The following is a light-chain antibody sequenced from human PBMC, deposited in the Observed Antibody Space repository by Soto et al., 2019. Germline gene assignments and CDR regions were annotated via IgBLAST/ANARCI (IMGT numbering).Light chain of an antibody. Sequence: EIVMPQSTAPRSVSAGERSTLSCMASQSVSSNLAWYQQKPGQAPRLLIYGAYTRAAGVPARFSGSGSGTEFTLTITSLQSEDIALYYCQQYNIGPPITFGQGTRLEIK. J-gene: IGKJ5*01. CDR1: QSVSSN. V-gene: IGKV3-15*01. CDR3: QQYNIGPPIT. CDR2: GAY.